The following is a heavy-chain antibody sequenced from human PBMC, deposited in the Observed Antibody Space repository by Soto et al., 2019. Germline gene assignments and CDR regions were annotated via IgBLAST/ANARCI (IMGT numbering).Heavy chain of an antibody. D-gene: IGHD3-10*01. J-gene: IGHJ6*02. CDR2: ISYDGSNK. CDR1: GFTFSSYG. Sequence: ESGGGVVQPGRSLRLSCAASGFTFSSYGMHWVRQAPGKGLEWVAVISYDGSNKYYADSVKGRFTISRDNSKNTLYLQMNSLRAEDTAVYYCAKVTPGSLVIDYYGMDVWGQGTTVTVSS. V-gene: IGHV3-30*18. CDR3: AKVTPGSLVIDYYGMDV.